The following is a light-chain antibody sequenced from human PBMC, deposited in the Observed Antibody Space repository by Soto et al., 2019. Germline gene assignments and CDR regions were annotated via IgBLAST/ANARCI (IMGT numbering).Light chain of an antibody. CDR1: QSINIY. Sequence: IQLTQSPSSLSASVGDSVTVTCRASQSINIYLNWYQQKPGKAPTLLIYGASTLQSGVPSRFSGGGSRTDFTLTISSLQTEDFATYYCQQSYRSPYTFGQGTKLEI. CDR3: QQSYRSPYT. J-gene: IGKJ2*01. V-gene: IGKV1-39*01. CDR2: GAS.